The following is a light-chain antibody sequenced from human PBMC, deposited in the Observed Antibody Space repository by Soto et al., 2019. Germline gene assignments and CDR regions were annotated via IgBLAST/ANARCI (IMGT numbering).Light chain of an antibody. CDR3: KQYSRFPRT. Sequence: DIPMTQSPSTLSASVGDRVTITCRASQTIGSWLAWYQQKPGKAPELLIYDASTLEGGVPSRFSGSGSGTEFSLTITSLQPDDFATFYCKQYSRFPRTFGQGTKVEI. J-gene: IGKJ1*01. CDR2: DAS. CDR1: QTIGSW. V-gene: IGKV1-5*01.